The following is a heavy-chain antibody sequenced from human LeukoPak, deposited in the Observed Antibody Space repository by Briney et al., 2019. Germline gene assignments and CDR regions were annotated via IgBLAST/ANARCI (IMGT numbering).Heavy chain of an antibody. CDR1: GGSISSGGYS. CDR2: IYHSGST. Sequence: PSETLSLTCAVSGGSISSGGYSWSWIRPPPGKGLEWIGYIYHSGSTYYNPSLKSRVTISVDRSKNQFSLKLSSVTAADTAVYYCAREGYSYGLFDYWGQGTLVTVSS. D-gene: IGHD5-18*01. J-gene: IGHJ4*02. CDR3: AREGYSYGLFDY. V-gene: IGHV4-30-2*01.